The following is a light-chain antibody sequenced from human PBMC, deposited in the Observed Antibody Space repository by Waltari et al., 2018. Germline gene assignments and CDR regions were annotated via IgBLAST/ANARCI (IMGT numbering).Light chain of an antibody. CDR3: MIWHRGVWV. CDR1: SRVNVLSYN. V-gene: IGLV5-45*03. Sequence: QAVLTQPSSLSASPGASASLTCTLRSRVNVLSYNIHLYQQKAGSPPQFLLKYKAVSDKQQGSGVPSRFSGSKDASANVGILLISGLRSEDEADYYCMIWHRGVWVSGGGTQLTVL. J-gene: IGLJ3*02. CDR2: YKAVSDK.